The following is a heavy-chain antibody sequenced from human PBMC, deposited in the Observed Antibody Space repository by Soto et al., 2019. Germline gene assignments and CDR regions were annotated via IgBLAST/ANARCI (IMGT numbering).Heavy chain of an antibody. Sequence: SVKVSCKASGGTFSSYAISWVRQAPGQGLEWMGGIIPIFGTANYAQKFQGRVTITADESTSTAYMELSSLRSEDTAVYYCARDLVPAAMIYYYYYGMDVSGQGTTVTVSS. CDR1: GGTFSSYA. J-gene: IGHJ6*02. CDR3: ARDLVPAAMIYYYYYGMDV. D-gene: IGHD2-2*01. CDR2: IIPIFGTA. V-gene: IGHV1-69*13.